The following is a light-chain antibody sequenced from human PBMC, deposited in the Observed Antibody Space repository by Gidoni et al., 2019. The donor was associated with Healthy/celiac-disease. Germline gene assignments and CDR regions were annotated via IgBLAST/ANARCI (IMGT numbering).Light chain of an antibody. Sequence: EIVLTQSPTTLSLSPGERATLSCRASQSVSSYLTWYQQKPGQAPRPLIYDSSTMTTDIPARFSGSGSGTDITLTISSLEPEDFAVDYCQQHSNWPRLTFGGGTKVEIK. CDR3: QQHSNWPRLT. V-gene: IGKV3-11*01. CDR1: QSVSSY. CDR2: DSS. J-gene: IGKJ4*01.